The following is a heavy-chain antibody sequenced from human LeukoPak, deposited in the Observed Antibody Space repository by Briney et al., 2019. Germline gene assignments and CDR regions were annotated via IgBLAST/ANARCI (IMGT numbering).Heavy chain of an antibody. J-gene: IGHJ6*02. CDR1: GYTLTELS. CDR2: VDPEDGET. CDR3: ATGYYGSGSYYTVFDYYGMDV. V-gene: IGHV1-24*01. Sequence: ASVKVSCKVSGYTLTELSMHWVRHAPGKGVEWRGGVDPEDGETIYAQKLQGRVTMTEDTSTDTAYMDPSSLRSEDQAVYYCATGYYGSGSYYTVFDYYGMDVWGQGTTVTVSS. D-gene: IGHD3-10*01.